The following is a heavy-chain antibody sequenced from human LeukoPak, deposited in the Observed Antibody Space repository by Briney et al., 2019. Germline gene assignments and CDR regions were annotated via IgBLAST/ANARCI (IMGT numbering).Heavy chain of an antibody. CDR3: ATTYYYDSSGYGPLDY. D-gene: IGHD3-22*01. V-gene: IGHV3-30*14. CDR2: ISYDGSNK. Sequence: GGSLRLSCAASGFTFSSYAMHWVRQAPGKGLEWVAVISYDGSNKYYADSVKGRFTISRDNSKNTLYLQMGSLRAEDMAVYYCATTYYYDSSGYGPLDYWGQGTLVTVSS. CDR1: GFTFSSYA. J-gene: IGHJ4*02.